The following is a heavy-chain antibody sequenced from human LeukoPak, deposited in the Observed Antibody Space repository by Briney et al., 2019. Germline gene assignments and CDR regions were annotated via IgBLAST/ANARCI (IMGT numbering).Heavy chain of an antibody. CDR3: ARDLLDIVATYYGY. CDR1: GYTFTGYY. D-gene: IGHD5-12*01. V-gene: IGHV1-2*02. Sequence: ASVKVSCKASGYTFTGYYMHWVRQAPGQGLEWMGWINPNSGGTNYAQKFQGRVTMTRDTSISTAYMELSRLRSDDTAVYYCARDLLDIVATYYGYWGQGTLVTVSS. CDR2: INPNSGGT. J-gene: IGHJ4*02.